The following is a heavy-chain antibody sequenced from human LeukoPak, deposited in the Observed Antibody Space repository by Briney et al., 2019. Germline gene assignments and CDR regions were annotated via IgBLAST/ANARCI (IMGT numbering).Heavy chain of an antibody. V-gene: IGHV3-23*01. Sequence: GGSLRLSCAASGFTFSTYGMSWVRQAPGKGLEWVSSISGSGASTYYADSVKGRFTISRDNSKNTLYLQMNSLRAEDTAVYYCANLHYDILTGYIYYFDYWGQGTLVTVSS. CDR3: ANLHYDILTGYIYYFDY. D-gene: IGHD3-9*01. J-gene: IGHJ4*02. CDR1: GFTFSTYG. CDR2: ISGSGAST.